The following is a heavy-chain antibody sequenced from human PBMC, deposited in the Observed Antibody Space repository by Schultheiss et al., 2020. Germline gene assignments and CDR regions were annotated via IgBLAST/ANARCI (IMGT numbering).Heavy chain of an antibody. CDR1: GFTFNVYS. J-gene: IGHJ5*02. D-gene: IGHD3-10*01. V-gene: IGHV3-48*02. CDR2: ISTSSTSM. CDR3: ARGRTNADNWFDT. Sequence: GGSLRLSCAASGFTFNVYSMNWVRQAPGKGPEWLAYISTSSTSMYYADSVKGRFTISRDDAKNSLYLQMSSLRDEDTAVYFCARGRTNADNWFDTWGQGTLVTGSS.